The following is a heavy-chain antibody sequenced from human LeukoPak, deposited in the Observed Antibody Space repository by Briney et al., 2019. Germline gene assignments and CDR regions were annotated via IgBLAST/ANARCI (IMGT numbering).Heavy chain of an antibody. J-gene: IGHJ4*02. CDR3: TTIGTYYYDSSGYYYPYFFDY. CDR1: GFSFSNAW. Sequence: GGSLSLSCAASGFSFSNAWMSWVRQAPGKGLEWVGRIKSKTDGGTTDYAAPVKGRFTISRDDSKNTLYLQMNSLKTEDTAVYYCTTIGTYYYDSSGYYYPYFFDYWGQGTLVTVSS. CDR2: IKSKTDGGTT. D-gene: IGHD3-22*01. V-gene: IGHV3-15*01.